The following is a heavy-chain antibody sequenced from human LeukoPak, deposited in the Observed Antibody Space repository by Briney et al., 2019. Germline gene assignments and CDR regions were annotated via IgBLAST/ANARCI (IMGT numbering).Heavy chain of an antibody. V-gene: IGHV4-4*07. D-gene: IGHD3-3*01. CDR2: IYTTGST. J-gene: IGHJ3*02. CDR1: GGSFSCLY. Sequence: SETLSLTCTVSGGSFSCLYWSYIRRPAGKGLEWIGRIYTTGSTNYNPSLKSRVTMSIDTSKNQFSLNLNSVTAADTAVYYCVRGYDFSSGQGAFDIWGQGTLVTVSS. CDR3: VRGYDFSSGQGAFDI.